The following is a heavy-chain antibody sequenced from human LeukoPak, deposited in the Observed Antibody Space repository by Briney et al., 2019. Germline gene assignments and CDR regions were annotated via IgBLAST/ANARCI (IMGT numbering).Heavy chain of an antibody. CDR1: GGSINNYY. CDR3: ARRGSALWSGELLEGWFGS. V-gene: IGHV4-59*08. CDR2: IHYSGST. J-gene: IGHJ5*01. Sequence: PSETLSLTCSVSGGSINNYYWSWIRQPPGKGLEWIGYIHYSGSTKYNPSLKSRVLISVDTSKNQFSLNLRSVTAADTAVYFCARRGSALWSGELLEGWFGSWGQGTLITVSS. D-gene: IGHD3-10*01.